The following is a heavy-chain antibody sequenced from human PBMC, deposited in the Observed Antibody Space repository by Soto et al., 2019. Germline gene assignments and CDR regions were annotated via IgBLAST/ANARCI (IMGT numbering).Heavy chain of an antibody. CDR2: IKQDGSEK. V-gene: IGHV3-7*04. D-gene: IGHD4-17*01. CDR3: ARDLGYGDYVGSDY. J-gene: IGHJ4*02. CDR1: GFTFSSYW. Sequence: EVQLVESGGALVQPGGSLRLSCAASGFTFSSYWMSWVRQAPGKGLEWVANIKQDGSEKYYVDSVKGRFTISRDTAKNSLYLQMNSLRAEDTAVYYCARDLGYGDYVGSDYWGQGTLVTVSS.